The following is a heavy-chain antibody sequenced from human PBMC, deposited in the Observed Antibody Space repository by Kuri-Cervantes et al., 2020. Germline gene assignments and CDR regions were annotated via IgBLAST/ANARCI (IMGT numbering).Heavy chain of an antibody. D-gene: IGHD6-13*01. Sequence: GESLKISCAASGFTFSSYEMNWVRQALGKGLEWVSYISSSGSTIYYADSVKGRFTISRDNAKNSLYLQMNSLRAEDTAVYYCAKYCRYSSSWYAAHNYWYFDLWGRGTLVTVS. CDR2: ISSSGSTI. CDR1: GFTFSSYE. V-gene: IGHV3-48*03. CDR3: AKYCRYSSSWYAAHNYWYFDL. J-gene: IGHJ2*01.